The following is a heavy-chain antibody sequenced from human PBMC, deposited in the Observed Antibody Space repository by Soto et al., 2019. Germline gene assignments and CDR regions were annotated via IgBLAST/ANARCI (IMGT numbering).Heavy chain of an antibody. CDR3: ARHAYGWFELDY. CDR1: GGSISSYY. CDR2: IYYSGST. V-gene: IGHV4-59*08. Sequence: SETLSLTCTVSGGSISSYYWSWIRQPPGKGLEWIGYIYYSGSTNYNPSLKSRVTISVDTSKNQFSLKLSSVTAADTAVYYCARHAYGWFELDYWGQGTLVTVSS. J-gene: IGHJ4*02. D-gene: IGHD4-17*01.